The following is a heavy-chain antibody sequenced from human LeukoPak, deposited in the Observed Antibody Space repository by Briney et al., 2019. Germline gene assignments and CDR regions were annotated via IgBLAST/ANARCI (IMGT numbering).Heavy chain of an antibody. J-gene: IGHJ4*02. CDR3: ARAGPPHYYFDF. V-gene: IGHV3-74*01. CDR1: GFTFSSYW. Sequence: PGGSLRLSCAASGFTFSSYWMHWVRQAPGKGLVWVSRINFDGISTNYADSVKGRFTISRDNAKNTLYLQVNSLRAEDTAVYYCARAGPPHYYFDFWGQGTLVTVSS. CDR2: INFDGIST.